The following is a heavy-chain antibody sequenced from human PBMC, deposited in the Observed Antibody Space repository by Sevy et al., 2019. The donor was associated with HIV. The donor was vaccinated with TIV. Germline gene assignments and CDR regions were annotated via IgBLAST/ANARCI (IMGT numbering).Heavy chain of an antibody. J-gene: IGHJ6*02. D-gene: IGHD1-26*01. CDR2: IRGKRNGETK. CDR3: TRVEGAADWGMDL. CDR1: GFIFGDYT. V-gene: IGHV3-49*04. Sequence: GGSLRLSCSPSGFIFGDYTVSWVRQAPGKGLEWIAFIRGKRNGETKEYAASVRGRFTISRDDSKSIAYLQMNSLKTEVTAVYYCTRVEGAADWGMDLWGQGTTVTVSS.